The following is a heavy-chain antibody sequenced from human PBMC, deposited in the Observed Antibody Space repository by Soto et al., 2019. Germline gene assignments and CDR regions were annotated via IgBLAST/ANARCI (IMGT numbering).Heavy chain of an antibody. J-gene: IGHJ4*02. CDR1: GGSVSSYY. CDR3: AREMWTRSGPQNFFDY. CDR2: IYYSGST. Sequence: SETLSLTCTVSGGSVSSYYWSWIRQPPGKGLEWIGYIYYSGSTNYNPSLKSRVTISVDTSKNQFSLKLSSVTAADTAVHYCAREMWTRSGPQNFFDYWGQGALVTVSS. D-gene: IGHD6-25*01. V-gene: IGHV4-59*02.